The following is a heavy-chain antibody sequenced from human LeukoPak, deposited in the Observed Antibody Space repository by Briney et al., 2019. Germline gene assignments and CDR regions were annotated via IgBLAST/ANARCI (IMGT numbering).Heavy chain of an antibody. V-gene: IGHV3-48*04. CDR2: ISGSSNTI. J-gene: IGHJ6*02. D-gene: IGHD4-17*01. CDR1: GFTFSNYN. Sequence: GGSLRLSWAASGFTFSNYNMNWVRQAPGKGLEWVSYISGSSNTINYADSVKGRFTISRDNAQNSQYLQMNSLRAEDTAVYYCARVRAAYGYGIDVWGQGTTVTVSS. CDR3: ARVRAAYGYGIDV.